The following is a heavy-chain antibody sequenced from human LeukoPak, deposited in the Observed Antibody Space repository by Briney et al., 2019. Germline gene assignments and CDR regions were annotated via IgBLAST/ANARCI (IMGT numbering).Heavy chain of an antibody. Sequence: SGGSLRLSCAASGFTFSSYAMSWVRQAPGKGLEWVSAISGSGGSTYYADSVKGRFTISRDNSKNTLYLQMNSLRAEDTAVYYCAKGIGGGVVGATTQENWGQGTLVTVSS. CDR3: AKGIGGGVVGATTQEN. CDR2: ISGSGGST. V-gene: IGHV3-23*01. D-gene: IGHD1-26*01. J-gene: IGHJ4*02. CDR1: GFTFSSYA.